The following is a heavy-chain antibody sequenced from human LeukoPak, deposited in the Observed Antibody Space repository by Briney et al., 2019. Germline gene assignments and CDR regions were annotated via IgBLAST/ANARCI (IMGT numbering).Heavy chain of an antibody. CDR2: IYSGGTT. Sequence: GSLRLSCAVSGFTVSGNYMSWVRQAPGKGLEWVSLIYSGGTTYYADSVKGRFTISRDNSKNTLYLQMNSLRAEDTAVYYCARRLAVSFNDYYMDVWGKGTTVTVSS. CDR3: ARRLAVSFNDYYMDV. V-gene: IGHV3-53*05. CDR1: GFTVSGNY. D-gene: IGHD6-19*01. J-gene: IGHJ6*03.